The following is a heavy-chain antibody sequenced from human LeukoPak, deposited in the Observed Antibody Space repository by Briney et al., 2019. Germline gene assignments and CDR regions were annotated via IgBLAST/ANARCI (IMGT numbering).Heavy chain of an antibody. J-gene: IGHJ3*02. CDR3: ARDTADSYYDILTGGNAFDI. Sequence: GGSLRLSCAASGFTVSSNYMSWVRQAPGKGLEWVSIISSGSSAIFSADALKGRFTISRDNAKNTLYLQMNSLRAEDTAVYYCARDTADSYYDILTGGNAFDIWGQGTMVTVSS. CDR2: ISSGSSAI. CDR1: GFTVSSNY. V-gene: IGHV3-21*01. D-gene: IGHD3-9*01.